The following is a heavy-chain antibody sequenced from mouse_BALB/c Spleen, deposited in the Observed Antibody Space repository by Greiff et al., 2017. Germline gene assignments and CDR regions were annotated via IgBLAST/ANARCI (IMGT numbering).Heavy chain of an antibody. J-gene: IGHJ4*01. Sequence: QVQLQQSGAELVKPGASVKSSCKASGYTFTSYSMYWVKQRPGQGLEGIGEINPSNGGTNFNEKFKSKATLTVDKSSRTAYMQLNSLTSEDSAVFYYTRSAYSGYDRGGYAMDYWGQGTSVTVSS. CDR3: TRSAYSGYDRGGYAMDY. CDR2: INPSNGGT. V-gene: IGHV1S81*02. CDR1: GYTFTSYS. D-gene: IGHD2-14*01.